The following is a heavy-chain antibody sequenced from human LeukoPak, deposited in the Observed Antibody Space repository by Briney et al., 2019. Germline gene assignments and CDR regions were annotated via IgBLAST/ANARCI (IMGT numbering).Heavy chain of an antibody. CDR2: IYYSGST. CDR3: ARTITMIVVVPYLGFDY. J-gene: IGHJ4*02. V-gene: IGHV4-39*01. CDR1: GGSISSSSYY. D-gene: IGHD3-22*01. Sequence: PSETLSLTCTVSGGSISSSSYYWGWIRQPPGKGLEWIGSIYYSGSTYYNPSLKSRVTISVDTSKNQFSLKLSSVTAADTAVYYCARTITMIVVVPYLGFDYWGQGTLVTVSS.